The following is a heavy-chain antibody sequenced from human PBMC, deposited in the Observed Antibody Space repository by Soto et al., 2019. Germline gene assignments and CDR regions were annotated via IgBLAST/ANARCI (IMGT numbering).Heavy chain of an antibody. CDR1: GYTFTSYG. V-gene: IGHV1-18*04. CDR2: ISAYNGNT. D-gene: IGHD6-13*01. CDR3: ARELAGRAAAGPHYYYGMDV. Sequence: ASVKVSCKASGYTFTSYGISWVRQAPGQGLEWMGWISAYNGNTNYAQKLQGRVTMTTDTSTSTAYMELRSLRSDDTAVYYCARELAGRAAAGPHYYYGMDVWGQGTTVTVSS. J-gene: IGHJ6*02.